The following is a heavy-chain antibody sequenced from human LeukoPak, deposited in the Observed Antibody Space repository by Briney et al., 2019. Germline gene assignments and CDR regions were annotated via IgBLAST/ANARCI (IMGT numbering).Heavy chain of an antibody. CDR1: GGSIGSGGYY. V-gene: IGHV4-31*03. CDR2: IYYSGST. CDR3: ARGRYDFWSGYPAPFDY. J-gene: IGHJ4*02. Sequence: SETLSLTCTVSGGSIGSGGYYWSWIRQHPGKGLEWIGYIYYSGSTYYNPSLKSRVTISVDTSKNQFSLKLSSVTAADTAVYYCARGRYDFWSGYPAPFDYWGQGTLVTVSS. D-gene: IGHD3-3*01.